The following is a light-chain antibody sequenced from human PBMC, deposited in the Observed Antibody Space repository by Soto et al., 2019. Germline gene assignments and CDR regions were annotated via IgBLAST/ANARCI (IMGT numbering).Light chain of an antibody. CDR1: QSVTTN. CDR3: QQYGTSPPT. Sequence: IVLTQSPGTLSLSPGERATLSCRASQSVTTNLAWYQQKPGQAPRLLIYDASNRATGIPARFSGSGSGTDFTLTISNLEPEDFAVYYCQQYGTSPPTFGQGTKVDIK. J-gene: IGKJ1*01. CDR2: DAS. V-gene: IGKV3-20*01.